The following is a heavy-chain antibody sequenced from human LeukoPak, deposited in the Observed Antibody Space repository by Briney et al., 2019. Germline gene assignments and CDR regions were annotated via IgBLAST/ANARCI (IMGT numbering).Heavy chain of an antibody. Sequence: PSETLSLTCTVSGGSISGYYWSWIRQPPGKGLEWIGEINHSGSTNYNPSLKSRVTISVDTSKNQFSLKLSSVTAADTAVYYCARHSPVGIFYFDYWGQGTLVTVSS. D-gene: IGHD1-26*01. CDR3: ARHSPVGIFYFDY. CDR1: GGSISGYY. V-gene: IGHV4-34*01. J-gene: IGHJ4*02. CDR2: INHSGST.